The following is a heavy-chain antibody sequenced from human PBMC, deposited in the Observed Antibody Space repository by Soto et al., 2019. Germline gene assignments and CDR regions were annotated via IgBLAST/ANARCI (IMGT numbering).Heavy chain of an antibody. V-gene: IGHV3-64*01. CDR1: GFTFSSYA. CDR3: ARRDGCNFDY. Sequence: PGGSLRLSCAASGFTFSSYAMHWVRQAPGKGLEYVSAISSNGGSTYYANSVKGRFTISRDNSKNTLYLQMGSLRAEDMAVYYCARRDGCNFDYWGQGTLVTVPQ. J-gene: IGHJ4*02. CDR2: ISSNGGST. D-gene: IGHD6-19*01.